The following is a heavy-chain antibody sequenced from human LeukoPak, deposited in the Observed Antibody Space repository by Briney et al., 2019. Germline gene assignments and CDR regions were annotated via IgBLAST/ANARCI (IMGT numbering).Heavy chain of an antibody. CDR2: IYPGDFDT. D-gene: IGHD2-15*01. J-gene: IGHJ6*02. CDR3: ARLARSCSGGSCYPPYYYGMDV. Sequence: GESLKISCKGSGYSFISYWIGWARQVPGKGLEWMGIIYPGDFDTRYSPSFQGQVTISADESISTAYLQWSSLKASDTAVYYCARLARSCSGGSCYPPYYYGMDVWGQGTTVTVSS. CDR1: GYSFISYW. V-gene: IGHV5-51*01.